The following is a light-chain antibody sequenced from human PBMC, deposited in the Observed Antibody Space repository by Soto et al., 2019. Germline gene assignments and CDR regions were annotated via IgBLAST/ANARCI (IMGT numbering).Light chain of an antibody. V-gene: IGLV2-14*01. CDR1: SSDVAGYNH. CDR2: EVT. CDR3: NSHTASTTRI. Sequence: QSSLTHPASVSGSPGQSVILPCTGTSSDVAGYNHVSWYQHHPCKAPKLMIYEVTKRPSGVSNRFSGSKSGDTASLTISGLQAEDEADYYCNSHTASTTRIFGTGTKVTVL. J-gene: IGLJ1*01.